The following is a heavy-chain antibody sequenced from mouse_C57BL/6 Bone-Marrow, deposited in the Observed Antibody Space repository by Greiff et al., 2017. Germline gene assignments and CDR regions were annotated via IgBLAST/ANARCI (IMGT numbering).Heavy chain of an antibody. CDR3: ARHEGYSNTFYAMDY. J-gene: IGHJ4*01. D-gene: IGHD2-5*01. Sequence: EVKLVESGGGLVQPGGSLKLSCAASGFTFSDYYMYWVRQTPEKRLEWVAYISNGGGSTYYPDTVKGRFTIPRDNAKNTLYLQLSRLKSEDTAMYYCARHEGYSNTFYAMDYWGQGTSVTVSS. V-gene: IGHV5-12*01. CDR2: ISNGGGST. CDR1: GFTFSDYY.